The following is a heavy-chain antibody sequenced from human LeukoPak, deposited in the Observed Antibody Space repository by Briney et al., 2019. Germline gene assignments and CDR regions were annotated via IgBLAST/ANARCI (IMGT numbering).Heavy chain of an antibody. D-gene: IGHD6-13*01. Sequence: SETLSLTCTVSGGSISSNNYYWGWIRQPPGKGLEWIGSIYYSGSTYYNSSLQSRVSISVDTSKNQFSLKLTSVTAADTAVYYCARAGYSRPYFDYWGQGTLVTVSS. CDR2: IYYSGST. CDR3: ARAGYSRPYFDY. J-gene: IGHJ4*02. V-gene: IGHV4-39*07. CDR1: GGSISSNNYY.